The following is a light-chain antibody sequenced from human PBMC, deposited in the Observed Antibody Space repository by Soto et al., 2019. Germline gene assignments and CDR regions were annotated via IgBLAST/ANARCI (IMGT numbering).Light chain of an antibody. CDR3: QQSYTAPLT. J-gene: IGKJ4*01. CDR1: QSISTY. CDR2: AAS. Sequence: DIQMTQSPSSLSASVGDRVTITCRASQSISTYLDWYQQKPGKAPNLLIFAASTLQSGVPSRFSGSVSGTDFTLTIRSLQPEDFATYYCQQSYTAPLTFGGGTKVEIK. V-gene: IGKV1-39*01.